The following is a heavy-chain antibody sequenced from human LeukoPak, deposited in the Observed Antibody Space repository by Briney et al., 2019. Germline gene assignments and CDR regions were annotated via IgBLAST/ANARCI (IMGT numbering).Heavy chain of an antibody. J-gene: IGHJ3*02. CDR2: MYYNGST. CDR3: ARAPRVTMIIVTPGAFDM. D-gene: IGHD3-22*01. Sequence: SGTLSPTCTVSTGSVSSGTYYWGWIRQPPGKGLEWIGYMYYNGSTNYNPSLKSRVTISVDTSKKRFSLKLSSVTAADTAMYYCARAPRVTMIIVTPGAFDMWGQGTMVTVSS. V-gene: IGHV4-61*01. CDR1: TGSVSSGTYY.